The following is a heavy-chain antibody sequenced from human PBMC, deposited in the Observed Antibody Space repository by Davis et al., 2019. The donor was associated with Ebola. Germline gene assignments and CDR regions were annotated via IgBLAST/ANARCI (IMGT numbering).Heavy chain of an antibody. CDR3: AKDREAYNWNDVLYYNYYMDV. CDR1: GFTFSSYA. Sequence: GESLKISCAASGFTFSSYAMSWVRQAPGKGLEWVSLISGSGGSTYYADSVKGRFTISRDTSKNTLYLQMNSLRAEDTAVYHCAKDREAYNWNDVLYYNYYMDVWGKGTTVTVSS. D-gene: IGHD1-1*01. CDR2: ISGSGGST. J-gene: IGHJ6*03. V-gene: IGHV3-23*01.